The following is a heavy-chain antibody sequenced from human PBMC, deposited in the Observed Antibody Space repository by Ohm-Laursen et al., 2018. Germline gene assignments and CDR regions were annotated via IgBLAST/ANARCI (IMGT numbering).Heavy chain of an antibody. V-gene: IGHV3-9*01. Sequence: SLRLSCAASGFTFDDYAMHWVRQAPGKGLEWVSGISWNSGSIGYADSVKGRFTISRDNAKNSLYLQMNSLRAEDTALYYCAKDIFGVVTTGWFDPWGQGTLVTVSS. CDR3: AKDIFGVVTTGWFDP. CDR2: ISWNSGSI. CDR1: GFTFDDYA. J-gene: IGHJ5*02. D-gene: IGHD3-3*01.